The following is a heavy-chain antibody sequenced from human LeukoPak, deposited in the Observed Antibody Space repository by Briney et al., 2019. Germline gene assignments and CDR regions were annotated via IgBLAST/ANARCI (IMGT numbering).Heavy chain of an antibody. Sequence: GGSLRLSCAASGFPFNSFWMHWVRQAPGKGLVWVTDMNEYSTTIRYADSVKGRFTISRDNAKSILYLQMNNLRAEDTAMYFCARGGVNPVDHWGQGTLVTVSS. CDR3: ARGGVNPVDH. J-gene: IGHJ4*02. CDR2: MNEYSTTI. V-gene: IGHV3-74*01. CDR1: GFPFNSFW. D-gene: IGHD1-14*01.